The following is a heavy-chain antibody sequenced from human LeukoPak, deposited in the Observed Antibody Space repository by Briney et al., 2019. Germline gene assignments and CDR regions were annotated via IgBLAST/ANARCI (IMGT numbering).Heavy chain of an antibody. D-gene: IGHD6-13*01. J-gene: IGHJ4*02. Sequence: SGGSLRLSCAASGFTFSSYAMSWVRQAPGKGLEWVSAISGSGGSTYYADSVKGRFTISRDNSRNTLYLQMNSLRAEDTAVYYCAKDRLAGPAASDYWGQGTLVTVSS. V-gene: IGHV3-23*01. CDR1: GFTFSSYA. CDR3: AKDRLAGPAASDY. CDR2: ISGSGGST.